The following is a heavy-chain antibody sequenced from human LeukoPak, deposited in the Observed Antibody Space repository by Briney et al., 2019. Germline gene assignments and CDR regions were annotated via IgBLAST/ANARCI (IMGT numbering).Heavy chain of an antibody. Sequence: GGSLRLSCAASGFTFGNYWMTWVRQAPGKGLEWVANIKQDASEKYYVDSVKGRFTISRDNAKNSLYLQVNSLRVEDTAVYYCVRDTGGSGSYPDYWGQGTLVTVSS. CDR3: VRDTGGSGSYPDY. V-gene: IGHV3-7*01. CDR1: GFTFGNYW. J-gene: IGHJ4*02. CDR2: IKQDASEK. D-gene: IGHD1-26*01.